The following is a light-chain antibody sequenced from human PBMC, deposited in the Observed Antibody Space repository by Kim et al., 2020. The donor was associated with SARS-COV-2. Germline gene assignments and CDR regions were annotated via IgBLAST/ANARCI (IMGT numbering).Light chain of an antibody. CDR3: QQYSTSLYT. CDR1: QSVTSNY. V-gene: IGKV3-20*01. CDR2: GAS. Sequence: EIVLTQSPDTLSLSPGERATLSCRASQSVTSNYLAWYRQKPGQAPRLLIYGASSRATGIPDRFSASGSGTDFTLTISGLEPEDFAVYYCQQYSTSLYTFGQGTKLEI. J-gene: IGKJ2*01.